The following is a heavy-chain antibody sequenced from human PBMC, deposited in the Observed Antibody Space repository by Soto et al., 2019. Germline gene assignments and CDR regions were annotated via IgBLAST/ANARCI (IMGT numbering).Heavy chain of an antibody. V-gene: IGHV3-7*03. CDR1: GFTFSTYW. CDR2: IKPDGSEK. CDR3: ARDEGPITIFVGALSGYFDF. Sequence: GGSLRLSCAVSGFTFSTYWMSWVRQAPGKGLEWLASIKPDGSEKYYGDSVKGRFTISRDNAKDSLYLQMNSLRGEDTAVYYCARDEGPITIFVGALSGYFDFWGQGTLVTVSS. D-gene: IGHD3-3*01. J-gene: IGHJ4*02.